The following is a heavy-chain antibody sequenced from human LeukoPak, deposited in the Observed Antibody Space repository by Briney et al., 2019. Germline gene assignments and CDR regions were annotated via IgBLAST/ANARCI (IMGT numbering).Heavy chain of an antibody. V-gene: IGHV4-4*07. Sequence: PSETLSLTCTVSGGSISSYYWSWIPHPPGKGLEWIGRIYTSGSTNYNPSLKSRVTMSVDTSKNQFSLKLSSVTAADTAVYYCARDVGPGQWDWFDPWGQGTLVTVSS. CDR3: ARDVGPGQWDWFDP. J-gene: IGHJ5*02. CDR1: GGSISSYY. D-gene: IGHD1-26*01. CDR2: IYTSGST.